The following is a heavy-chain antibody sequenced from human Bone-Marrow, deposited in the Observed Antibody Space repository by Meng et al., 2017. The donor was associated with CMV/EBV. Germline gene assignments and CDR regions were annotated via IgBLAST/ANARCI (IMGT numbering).Heavy chain of an antibody. J-gene: IGHJ4*02. Sequence: GESLKISCAASGFTFSSYSMNWVCQAPGKGLEWVSSISSSSSYIYYADSVKGRFTISRDNAKNSLYLQMNSLRAEDTAVYYCARFPGRQDSSGWYRYWGQGTLVTVSS. CDR1: GFTFSSYS. CDR3: ARFPGRQDSSGWYRY. D-gene: IGHD6-19*01. CDR2: ISSSSSYI. V-gene: IGHV3-21*01.